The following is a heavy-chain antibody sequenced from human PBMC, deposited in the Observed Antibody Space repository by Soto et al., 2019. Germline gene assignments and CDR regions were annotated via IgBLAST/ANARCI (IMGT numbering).Heavy chain of an antibody. CDR2: TSHDGSYT. D-gene: IGHD3-9*01. CDR3: ANGHEGNFDFLLRH. V-gene: IGHV3-30*18. CDR1: GFTFGSYG. Sequence: QVQLVESGGGVVQPGRSLRLSCAVSGFTFGSYGMHWVRQAPGKGLEWVAATSHDGSYTYYADSVKGRFTISRDNSKSTLFLQMNSRRAEDTAVYYCANGHEGNFDFLLRHWGQGTLVTVSS. J-gene: IGHJ4*02.